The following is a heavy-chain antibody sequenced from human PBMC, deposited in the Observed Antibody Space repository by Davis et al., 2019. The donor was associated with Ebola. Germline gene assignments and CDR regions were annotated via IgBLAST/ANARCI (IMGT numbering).Heavy chain of an antibody. CDR3: ASPIPVPVTPENGFDI. D-gene: IGHD2-2*02. Sequence: GESLKISCAASGFTFSSSAMHWVRQAPGKGLEWVAVISYDGSDKSYAGSVKGRFTISRDNSKDTLYLQMTSLGAGDTALYYCASPIPVPVTPENGFDIWGQGTMVTVSS. J-gene: IGHJ3*02. V-gene: IGHV3-30*04. CDR1: GFTFSSSA. CDR2: ISYDGSDK.